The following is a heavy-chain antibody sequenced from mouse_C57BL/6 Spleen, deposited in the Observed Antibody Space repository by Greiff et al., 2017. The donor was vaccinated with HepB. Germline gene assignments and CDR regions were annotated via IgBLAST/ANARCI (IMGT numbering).Heavy chain of an antibody. J-gene: IGHJ2*01. D-gene: IGHD1-1*01. CDR1: GYTFTSYG. V-gene: IGHV1-81*01. CDR2: IYPRSGNT. CDR3: ARIITTVVDPYYFDY. Sequence: QVQLQQSGAELARPGASVKLSCKASGYTFTSYGISWVKQRTGQGLEWIGEIYPRSGNTYYNEKFKGKATLTADKSSSTAYMEPRSLTSEDSAVYFCARIITTVVDPYYFDYWGQGTTLTVSS.